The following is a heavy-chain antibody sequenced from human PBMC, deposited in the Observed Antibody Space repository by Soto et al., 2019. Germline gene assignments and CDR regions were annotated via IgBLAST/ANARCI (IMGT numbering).Heavy chain of an antibody. CDR3: AIGYCSSTSCADY. J-gene: IGHJ4*02. V-gene: IGHV4-59*01. D-gene: IGHD2-2*01. CDR2: IYYSGST. Sequence: QVQLQESGPGLVKPSENLSLTCTVSGGSISSYYWSWIRQPPGKGLEWIGYIYYSGSTNYNPSLKSRVTISVDTSKNQFSLKLSSVTAADTAVYYCAIGYCSSTSCADYWGQGTLVTVSS. CDR1: GGSISSYY.